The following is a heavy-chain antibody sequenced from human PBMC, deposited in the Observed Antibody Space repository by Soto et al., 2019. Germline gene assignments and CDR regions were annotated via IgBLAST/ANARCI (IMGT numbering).Heavy chain of an antibody. CDR3: AKEVQGSVADYFDY. J-gene: IGHJ4*02. CDR1: TFTFSNYA. D-gene: IGHD1-1*01. CDR2: ISGDGYGT. V-gene: IGHV3-23*01. Sequence: EVQLLESGGGLVQPGGSLRLSCAASTFTFSNYAMTWVRQAPGKGLEWVSSISGDGYGTFYADSVKGRFTISRDNSKNTLYLQMNSLTAEDTALYYCAKEVQGSVADYFDYWGQGTLVSVSS.